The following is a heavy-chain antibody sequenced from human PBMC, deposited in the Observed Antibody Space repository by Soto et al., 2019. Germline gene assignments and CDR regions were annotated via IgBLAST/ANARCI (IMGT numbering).Heavy chain of an antibody. D-gene: IGHD3-16*01. CDR3: ARDVPLNYYDGTFSYYAMDV. V-gene: IGHV1-69*01. CDR1: GGTFSSHA. Sequence: QVQLVQSGAEVKKPGSSVKVSCKASGGTFSSHAISWGRQAPGQGLEWMGGIIPFFKATNYAQKFQGRVTITAVDAPSTAYMDLYSLRSEDTAVYYCARDVPLNYYDGTFSYYAMDVWGQGTTVTVSS. CDR2: IIPFFKAT. J-gene: IGHJ6*02.